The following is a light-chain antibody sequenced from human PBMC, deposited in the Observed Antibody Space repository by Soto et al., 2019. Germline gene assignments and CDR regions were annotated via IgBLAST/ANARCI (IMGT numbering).Light chain of an antibody. J-gene: IGKJ1*01. CDR3: QQSYTIPGT. Sequence: DIQMTQSPSSLSASLGDIVTLTCRASQDIDKYLNWYQQKPGQAPKFLIQSASTLQSGVPSRSSGSGSGTEFTLIIAGLQPEDFATYHCQQSYTIPGTFGQGTKVDIK. CDR2: SAS. V-gene: IGKV1-39*01. CDR1: QDIDKY.